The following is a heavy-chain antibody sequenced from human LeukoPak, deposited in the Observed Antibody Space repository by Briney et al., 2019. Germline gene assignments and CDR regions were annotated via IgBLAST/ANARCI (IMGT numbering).Heavy chain of an antibody. CDR1: GGSFSGYY. V-gene: IGHV4-34*01. D-gene: IGHD3-10*01. CDR3: ARSWTMVRGVIRY. Sequence: SETLSLTCAVYGGSFSGYYWSWIRQPPGKGLEWIGEINHSGSTNYNPSLKSRVTISVDTSKNQFSLKLSPVTAADTAVYYCARSWTMVRGVIRYWGQGTLVTVSS. J-gene: IGHJ4*02. CDR2: INHSGST.